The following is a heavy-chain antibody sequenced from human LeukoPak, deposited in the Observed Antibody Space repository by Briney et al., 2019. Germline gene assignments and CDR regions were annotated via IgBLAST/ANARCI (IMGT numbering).Heavy chain of an antibody. CDR2: ISGSGGTT. Sequence: PGGSLRLSCAASGFTFSTYGMSRVRQAPGKGLEWVSAISGSGGTTYYADSVKGPFTISRDNSKNTLYLQMNSLRAEDTAVYYCAKSPIPGIAVTGRYFDYWGQGTLVTVSS. D-gene: IGHD6-19*01. CDR3: AKSPIPGIAVTGRYFDY. J-gene: IGHJ4*02. CDR1: GFTFSTYG. V-gene: IGHV3-23*01.